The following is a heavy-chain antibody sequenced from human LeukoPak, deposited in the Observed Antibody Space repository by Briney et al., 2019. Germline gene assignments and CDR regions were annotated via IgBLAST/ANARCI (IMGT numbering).Heavy chain of an antibody. J-gene: IGHJ3*02. CDR1: GGSISSSSYY. D-gene: IGHD6-19*01. V-gene: IGHV4-39*07. CDR3: ASSIGRIAVAGPRGAFDI. CDR2: IYYSGST. Sequence: PSETLSLTCTVSGGSISSSSYYWGWIRQPPGKGLEWIGSIYYSGSTYYNPSLKSRVTISVDTSKNQFSLKLSSVTAADTAVYYCASSIGRIAVAGPRGAFDIWGQGTMVTVSS.